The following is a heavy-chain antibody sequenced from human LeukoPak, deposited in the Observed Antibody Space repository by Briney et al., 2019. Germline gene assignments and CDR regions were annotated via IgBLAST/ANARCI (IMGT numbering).Heavy chain of an antibody. J-gene: IGHJ4*02. CDR3: ARSSISSGWYDY. D-gene: IGHD6-19*01. CDR1: AGTFISYA. CDR2: INPNSGGT. V-gene: IGHV1-2*02. Sequence: ASVKVSCKASAGTFISYAISWVRQAPGQGLEWMGWINPNSGGTNYAQKFQGRVTMTRDTSISTAYMELSRLRSDDTAVYYCARSSISSGWYDYWGQGTLVTVSS.